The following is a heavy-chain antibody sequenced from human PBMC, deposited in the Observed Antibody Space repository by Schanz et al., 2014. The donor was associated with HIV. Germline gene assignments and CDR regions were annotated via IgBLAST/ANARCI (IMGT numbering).Heavy chain of an antibody. Sequence: QLVESGGGLIQPGGSLRLSCVFSGFTVSNNHLSWVRQAPGKGLEWVSIIYSAGTTYYTDSVKGRFTISRDNAKNSLYLNMYSLRAEDTAVYFCAKSNGGDTAVVQYYFDYWGRGTLVTVSS. J-gene: IGHJ4*02. V-gene: IGHV3-53*01. CDR1: GFTVSNNH. CDR2: IYSAGTT. CDR3: AKSNGGDTAVVQYYFDY. D-gene: IGHD5-18*01.